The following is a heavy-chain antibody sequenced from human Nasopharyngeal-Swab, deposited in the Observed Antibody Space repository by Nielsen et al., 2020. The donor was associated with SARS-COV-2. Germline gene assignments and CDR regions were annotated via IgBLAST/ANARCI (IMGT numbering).Heavy chain of an antibody. J-gene: IGHJ3*01. Sequence: LRLSCTVSGGSSRSDNYFWSWIRKRPRKGLEWIGYIHYTGKTYYNPSLESRLTISLDTSRNQFSLMLRSVTAADTAVYYCAREVINQAVSDAFDFWGQGTMVTVSS. CDR2: IHYTGKT. D-gene: IGHD3-16*02. CDR3: AREVINQAVSDAFDF. CDR1: GGSSRSDNYF. V-gene: IGHV4-31*03.